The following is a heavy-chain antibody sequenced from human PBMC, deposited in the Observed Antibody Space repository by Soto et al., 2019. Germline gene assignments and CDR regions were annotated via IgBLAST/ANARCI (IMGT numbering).Heavy chain of an antibody. CDR2: IIPVLGAP. J-gene: IGHJ4*02. D-gene: IGHD1-20*01. CDR1: GGTFSSFT. V-gene: IGHV1-69*01. CDR3: ARDRQYENHTFNLLKYYFDC. Sequence: QVQLVQSGTEVKKPGSSVKVSCRTSGGTFSSFTIAWVRQAPGQGLEWVGGIIPVLGAPSYAQTFQGRVTITADDSTSAASLEPSSLTSDDTSVYFCARDRQYENHTFNLLKYYFDCWGRGTLVTVSS.